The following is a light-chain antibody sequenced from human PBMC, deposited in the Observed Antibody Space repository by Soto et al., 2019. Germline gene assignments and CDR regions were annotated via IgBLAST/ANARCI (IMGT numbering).Light chain of an antibody. CDR1: QSVSSSY. J-gene: IGKJ3*01. CDR3: QQYGNSPPFT. CDR2: GAS. V-gene: IGKV3-20*01. Sequence: EIVLTQSPGPLSLSPGERATLSCRASQSVSSSYLAWYQQKPGQAPRLLIYGASIRATGIPDRFSGSGSGTDFTLTISRLEPEDFAVYYCQQYGNSPPFTFGPGTKVDIK.